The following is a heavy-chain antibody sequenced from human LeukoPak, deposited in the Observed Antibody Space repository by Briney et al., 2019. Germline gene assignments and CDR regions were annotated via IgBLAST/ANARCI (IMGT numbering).Heavy chain of an antibody. CDR2: VTGDSNTI. CDR3: AXDRMGGSFDY. D-gene: IGHD2-15*01. V-gene: IGHV3-48*01. CDR1: GFAFSPYA. Sequence: GGSLRLSCAASGFAFSPYAMNWVRQAPGKGLEWVSFVTGDSNTIYYADSMKGRFTVSRDNAENSLYLQMNSLSAEDTAVYYCAXDRMGGSFDYWGQGTLVTVSS. J-gene: IGHJ4*02.